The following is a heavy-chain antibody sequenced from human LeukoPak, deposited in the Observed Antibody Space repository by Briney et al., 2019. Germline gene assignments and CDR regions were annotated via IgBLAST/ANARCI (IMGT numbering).Heavy chain of an antibody. CDR1: GGSISSYY. J-gene: IGHJ4*02. CDR2: IYYSGST. V-gene: IGHV4-59*01. D-gene: IGHD4/OR15-4a*01. Sequence: PSETLSLTRTVSGGSISSYYWSWIRQPPGKGLEWIGYIYYSGSTNYNPSLKSRVTISVDTSKNQFSLKLSSVTAADTAVYYCARDDYNYFDYWGQGTLVTVSS. CDR3: ARDDYNYFDY.